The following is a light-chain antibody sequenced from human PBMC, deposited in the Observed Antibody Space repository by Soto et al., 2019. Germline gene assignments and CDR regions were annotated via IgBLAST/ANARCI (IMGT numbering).Light chain of an antibody. CDR1: QSVGKNY. V-gene: IGKV3-20*01. CDR2: GAS. J-gene: IGKJ1*01. Sequence: EIVLTQSPGTLSLSPGERATLSCRASQSVGKNYLAWYQQKPGQAPRFLIYGASSRATGIPDRFSGSVSGTDFTLTISRLEPEDFAVYYCQQYANSPRTFGQGTKVEIK. CDR3: QQYANSPRT.